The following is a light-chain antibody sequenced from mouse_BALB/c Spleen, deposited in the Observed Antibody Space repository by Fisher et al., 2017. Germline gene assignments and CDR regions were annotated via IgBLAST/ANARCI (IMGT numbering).Light chain of an antibody. CDR3: QQYSGYPFT. Sequence: IVMTQSPAIMSASPGEKVTMTCSASSSVSYMHWYQQKSGTSPKLWIYDTSKLASGVPVRFSGSGSGTSYSLTISSVEAEDAATFYCQQYSGYPFTFGSGTKLEIK. J-gene: IGKJ4*01. CDR1: SSVSY. V-gene: IGKV4-59*01. CDR2: DTS.